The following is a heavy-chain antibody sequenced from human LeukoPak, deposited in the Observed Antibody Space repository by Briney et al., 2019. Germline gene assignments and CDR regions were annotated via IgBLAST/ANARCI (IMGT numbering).Heavy chain of an antibody. CDR3: ARGLFAGGWYPDYFDY. Sequence: GGSLRLSCAASGFTFSSYGMHWVRQAPGKGLEWVAVISYDGSNKCYADSVKGRFTISRDNSKNTLYLQMNSLRAEDTAVYYCARGLFAGGWYPDYFDYWGQGTLVTVSS. D-gene: IGHD6-19*01. CDR1: GFTFSSYG. V-gene: IGHV3-30*03. CDR2: ISYDGSNK. J-gene: IGHJ4*02.